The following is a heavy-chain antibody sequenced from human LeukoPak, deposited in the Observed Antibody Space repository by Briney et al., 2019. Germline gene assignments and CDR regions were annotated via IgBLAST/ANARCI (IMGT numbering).Heavy chain of an antibody. CDR1: GGSISIHY. CDR2: FYHRGST. D-gene: IGHD4-17*01. CDR3: ARTDNYGDYGP. J-gene: IGHJ5*02. Sequence: SETLSLTCTVSGGSISIHYWTWIRQPPGKGLEWIGNFYHRGSTNYNPSLKSRVTISVDTSKNQFSLRLSSVTAADTAMYYCARTDNYGDYGPWGQGTLVTVSS. V-gene: IGHV4-59*11.